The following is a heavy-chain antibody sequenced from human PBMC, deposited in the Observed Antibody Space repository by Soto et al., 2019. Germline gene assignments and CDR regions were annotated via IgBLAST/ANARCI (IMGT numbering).Heavy chain of an antibody. Sequence: QVPLVQSGAEVKKPGSSVKVSCMTSGGSFSGYVFTWVRQAPGQGLEWMGRIIPVHNITNYAESLQGRVTISADTSSSTTYMELSTLRSDDTAVYFCGRAKSIFGIVTDVYDIWGQGTMVIV. CDR3: GRAKSIFGIVTDVYDI. V-gene: IGHV1-69*04. CDR1: GGSFSGYV. CDR2: IIPVHNIT. D-gene: IGHD3-3*01. J-gene: IGHJ3*02.